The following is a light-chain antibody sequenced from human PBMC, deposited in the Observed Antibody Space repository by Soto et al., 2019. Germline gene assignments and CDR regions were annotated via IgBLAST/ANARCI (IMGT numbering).Light chain of an antibody. V-gene: IGKV3-20*01. CDR1: QSVSTNY. Sequence: EIVLTQSPGTLSLSPGERATLSCRASQSVSTNYLAWYQQKPGQAPRLLIYGASRRATGIPDRFSGSGSGTDFTLTISRLEPEDCAVYYCQQYGSSPQTFGQGTKVEIK. CDR3: QQYGSSPQT. J-gene: IGKJ1*01. CDR2: GAS.